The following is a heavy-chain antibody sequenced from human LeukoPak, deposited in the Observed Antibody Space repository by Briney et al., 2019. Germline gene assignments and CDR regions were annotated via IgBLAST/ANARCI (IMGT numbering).Heavy chain of an antibody. CDR3: ARQSAGGPDY. CDR1: GFTLSTYW. J-gene: IGHJ4*02. Sequence: GGSLRLSCAASGFTLSTYWMSWVRQAPGKGLEWVANIKQDGSEQYYVDSVRGRFTISRDNAKNSLYLQMNSLRAEDTAIYYCARQSAGGPDYWGQGSQVTVSS. V-gene: IGHV3-7*05. D-gene: IGHD6-19*01. CDR2: IKQDGSEQ.